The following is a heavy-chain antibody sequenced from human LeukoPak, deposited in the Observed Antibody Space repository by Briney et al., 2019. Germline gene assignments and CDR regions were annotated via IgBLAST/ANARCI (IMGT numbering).Heavy chain of an antibody. D-gene: IGHD6-13*01. CDR3: ARATGYSSSWAPFEY. V-gene: IGHV1-24*01. J-gene: IGHJ4*02. CDR1: GYTLTELS. CDR2: FDPEDGET. Sequence: GASVKVSCKVSGYTLTELSMHWVRQAPGKGLEWMGGFDPEDGETIYAQKFQGRVTMTEDTSTDTAYMELSSLRYEDTAVYYCARATGYSSSWAPFEYWGQGILVTVSS.